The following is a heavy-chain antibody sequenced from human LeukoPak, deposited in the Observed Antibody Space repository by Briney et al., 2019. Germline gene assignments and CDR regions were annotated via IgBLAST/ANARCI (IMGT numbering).Heavy chain of an antibody. Sequence: PGGSLRLSCAASGFTFSTYAMSWVRQAPGKGLEWVSGISGSGDSTYYADSVKGRFTISRDNSWNTLFLQMSSLRAEDTAVYYCARDPSYLAVPAWGQGTLVTVSS. CDR1: GFTFSTYA. J-gene: IGHJ5*02. CDR2: ISGSGDST. V-gene: IGHV3-23*01. CDR3: ARDPSYLAVPA. D-gene: IGHD2-2*01.